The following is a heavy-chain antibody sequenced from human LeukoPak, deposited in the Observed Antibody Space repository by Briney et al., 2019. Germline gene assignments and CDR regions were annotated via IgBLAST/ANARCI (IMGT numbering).Heavy chain of an antibody. CDR1: GGSISNNY. V-gene: IGHV4-4*07. J-gene: IGHJ5*02. CDR2: IYTSGST. D-gene: IGHD2-2*01. CDR3: ARDGDIVVVPPAWFDP. Sequence: SETLSLTCTVSGGSISNNYWNWIRQPAGKGLEWIGRIYTSGSTNYNPSLKSRVTMSMDTSKNQFSLKLSSVTAADTAVYYCARDGDIVVVPPAWFDPWGQGTLVTVSS.